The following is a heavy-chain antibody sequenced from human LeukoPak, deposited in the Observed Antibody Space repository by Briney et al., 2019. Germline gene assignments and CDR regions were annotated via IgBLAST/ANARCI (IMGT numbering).Heavy chain of an antibody. D-gene: IGHD2-2*01. CDR3: ARRLTQYDCFDP. Sequence: SQTLSLTCAISGDGVSSNSVTWNWIRQSPSRGLEWLGRTYYRSTWYNDYAVSVRGRITVNPDTSKNQFSLHLNSVTPEDTAVYYCARRLTQYDCFDPWGQGILVTVPS. CDR1: GDGVSSNSVT. J-gene: IGHJ5*02. V-gene: IGHV6-1*01. CDR2: TYYRSTWYN.